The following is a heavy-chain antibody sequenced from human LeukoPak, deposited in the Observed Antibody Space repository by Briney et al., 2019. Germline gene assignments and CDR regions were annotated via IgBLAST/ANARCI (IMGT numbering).Heavy chain of an antibody. J-gene: IGHJ6*04. Sequence: SETLSLTCTVSGGSISSYYWSWIRQPPGKGLEWIGYIYYSGSTNYNPSLKSRVTISVDTSKNQFSLKLSSVTAADTAVYYCARRYSYGCGGPDVWGKGTTVTVSS. CDR2: IYYSGST. CDR1: GGSISSYY. V-gene: IGHV4-59*01. CDR3: ARRYSYGCGGPDV. D-gene: IGHD5-18*01.